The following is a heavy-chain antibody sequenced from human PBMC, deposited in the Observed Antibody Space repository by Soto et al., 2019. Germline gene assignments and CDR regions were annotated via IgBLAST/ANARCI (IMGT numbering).Heavy chain of an antibody. CDR3: ARVWDSSGYYLFDP. CDR1: GGTISSYY. D-gene: IGHD3-22*01. V-gene: IGHV4-59*01. CDR2: IYYSGST. Sequence: PSETLSFTCTVAGGTISSYYWSWIRQPPGKGLEWIGYIYYSGSTNYNPSLKSRVTISVDTSKNQFSLKLSSVTAADTAVYYCARVWDSSGYYLFDPWGQGTLVTVSS. J-gene: IGHJ5*02.